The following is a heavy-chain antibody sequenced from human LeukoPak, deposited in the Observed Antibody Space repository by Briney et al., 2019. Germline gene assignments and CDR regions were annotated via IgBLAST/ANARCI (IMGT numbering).Heavy chain of an antibody. CDR2: ISGSGGST. J-gene: IGHJ3*02. D-gene: IGHD3-3*01. CDR3: AKLVTIFGGLSLDVWSDAFDI. CDR1: GFTFSSFA. Sequence: GGSLRLSCAASGFTFSSFAMSWVRQAPGKGLEWVSAISGSGGSTYYADSVKGRFTISRANSKNPLYLQMNSPRAEDTGVHYCAKLVTIFGGLSLDVWSDAFDIWSQGTMVTVSS. V-gene: IGHV3-23*01.